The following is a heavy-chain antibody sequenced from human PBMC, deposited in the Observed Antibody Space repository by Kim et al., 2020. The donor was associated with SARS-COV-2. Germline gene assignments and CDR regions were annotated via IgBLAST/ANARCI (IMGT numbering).Heavy chain of an antibody. Sequence: SETLSLTCTVSGGSINSVSYYWSWIRQPAGKGLEWIGHIYPSGSTNYSPSLKSRVTISLDTSKNQFSLKLSSVTAPDTAIYYCARSTGYSDDYWGQGTLATVSS. D-gene: IGHD2-2*01. J-gene: IGHJ4*02. V-gene: IGHV4-61*09. CDR1: GGSINSVSYY. CDR2: IYPSGST. CDR3: ARSTGYSDDY.